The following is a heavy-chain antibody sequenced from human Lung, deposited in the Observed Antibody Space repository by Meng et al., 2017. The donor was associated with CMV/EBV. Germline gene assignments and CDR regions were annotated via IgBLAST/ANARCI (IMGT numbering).Heavy chain of an antibody. CDR3: ARARDYYGSGSHAFDI. J-gene: IGHJ3*02. CDR2: IIPILGIA. D-gene: IGHD3-10*01. CDR1: GGTFSSYA. V-gene: IGHV1-69*10. Sequence: SVXVSXKASGGTFSSYAISWVRQAPGQGLEWMGGIIPILGIANYAQKFQGRVTITADKSTSTAYMELSSLRSEDTAVYYCARARDYYGSGSHAFDIWGQETMVTVSS.